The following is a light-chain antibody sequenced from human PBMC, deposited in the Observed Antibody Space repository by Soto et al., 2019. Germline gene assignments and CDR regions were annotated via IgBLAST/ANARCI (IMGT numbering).Light chain of an antibody. V-gene: IGKV3-20*01. CDR3: QQYGSSSWT. CDR1: QSVSSSY. CDR2: GTS. J-gene: IGKJ1*01. Sequence: EIVLTQSPGTLSLSPGERATLSCRASQSVSSSYLAWYQQKPGQAPRLLIYGTSSRATAIPDRCSGSGSGTDFTLTISRLEPEDFAVYYCQQYGSSSWTCGQGTKVEIK.